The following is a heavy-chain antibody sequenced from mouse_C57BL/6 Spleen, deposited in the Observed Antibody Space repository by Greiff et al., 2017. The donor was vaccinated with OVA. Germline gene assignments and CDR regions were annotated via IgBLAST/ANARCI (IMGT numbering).Heavy chain of an antibody. CDR2: ISSGGSYT. V-gene: IGHV5-6*01. D-gene: IGHD1-1*01. J-gene: IGHJ2*01. Sequence: EVQLVESGGDLVKPGGSLKLSCAASGFTFSSYGMSWVRQTPDKRLEWVATISSGGSYTYYPDSVKGRFTISRDNAKNTLYLQMSSLKSEDTAMYYCARHGDTTVVADYFDYWGQGTTLTVSS. CDR3: ARHGDTTVVADYFDY. CDR1: GFTFSSYG.